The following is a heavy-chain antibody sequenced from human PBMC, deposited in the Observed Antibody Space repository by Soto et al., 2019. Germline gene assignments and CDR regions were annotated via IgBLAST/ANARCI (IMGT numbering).Heavy chain of an antibody. J-gene: IGHJ4*02. Sequence: QVQLVQSGAEVKKPGASVKVSCKASGYTFTSYGISWVRQAPGQGLEWMGWISAYNGNTNYAQKLQGRVTMTTDTSTRTAYMELRCLRYDDTAVYSCARESSRSCHDYWCQGTLVTVSS. V-gene: IGHV1-18*01. CDR2: ISAYNGNT. CDR3: ARESSRSCHDY. CDR1: GYTFTSYG. D-gene: IGHD6-13*01.